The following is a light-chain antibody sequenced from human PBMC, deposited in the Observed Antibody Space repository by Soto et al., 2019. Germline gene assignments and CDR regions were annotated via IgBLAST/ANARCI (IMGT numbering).Light chain of an antibody. CDR1: QSVSSSY. CDR3: QQYGSSIT. CDR2: GAS. V-gene: IGKV3-20*01. J-gene: IGKJ5*01. Sequence: EIVLTQSPGTLSLSPGERATLSCRASQSVSSSYLAWYQQKPGQAPRLLIYGASSRATGIPGRFSGSGSGTDFTLTISRLEPEDFAVYYCQQYGSSITFGQGTRLE.